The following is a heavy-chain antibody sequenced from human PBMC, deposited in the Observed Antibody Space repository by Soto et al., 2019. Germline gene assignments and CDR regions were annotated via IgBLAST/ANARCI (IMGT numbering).Heavy chain of an antibody. D-gene: IGHD6-19*01. CDR1: GYTFTSYA. CDR3: ARDLGGWPDY. V-gene: IGHV1-3*01. J-gene: IGHJ4*02. CDR2: INAGNGNT. Sequence: QVQLVQSGAEVKKPGASVKVSCKASGYTFTSYAIHWVRQAPGQRLEWMGWINAGNGNTKYSQKFQDRVTITRDTSASAAYMELSSLRSEDTAVYYCARDLGGWPDYWGQGTLVTVSS.